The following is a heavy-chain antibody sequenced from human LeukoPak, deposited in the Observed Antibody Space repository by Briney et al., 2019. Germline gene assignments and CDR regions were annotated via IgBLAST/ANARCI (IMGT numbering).Heavy chain of an antibody. CDR2: ISYDGTNE. J-gene: IGHJ4*02. D-gene: IGHD3-10*01. CDR1: GFTFSTHG. V-gene: IGHV3-33*05. CDR3: ARGGLWFGEFYFDY. Sequence: GGSLRLSCAASGFTFSTHGMHWVRQAPGKGLEWVAVISYDGTNEFYADSVKGRFTASRDNSKNTLYLQMNSLRAEDTAVYYCARGGLWFGEFYFDYWGQGTLVTVSS.